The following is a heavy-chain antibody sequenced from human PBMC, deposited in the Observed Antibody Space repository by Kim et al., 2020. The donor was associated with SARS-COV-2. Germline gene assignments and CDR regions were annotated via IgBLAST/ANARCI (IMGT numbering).Heavy chain of an antibody. J-gene: IGHJ4*02. V-gene: IGHV4-59*09. CDR3: ARGDYYDSRTPFDY. Sequence: NPSLKSRVTISVDTSKNQFSLKLSSVTAADTAVYYCARGDYYDSRTPFDYWGQGTLVTVSS. D-gene: IGHD3-22*01.